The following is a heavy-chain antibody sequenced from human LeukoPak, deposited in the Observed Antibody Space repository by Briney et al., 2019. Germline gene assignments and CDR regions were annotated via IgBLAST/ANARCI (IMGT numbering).Heavy chain of an antibody. J-gene: IGHJ5*02. Sequence: SETLSLTCTVSGGSISSYYWSWLRQPPGKGLEWIGYIYYSGSTNYNPSLKSRVTISVDTSKNQFSLKLSSVTAADTAVYYCARLRYGRTGTNNNWFDPWGQGTLVTVSS. CDR2: IYYSGST. CDR1: GGSISSYY. V-gene: IGHV4-59*01. D-gene: IGHD1-7*01. CDR3: ARLRYGRTGTNNNWFDP.